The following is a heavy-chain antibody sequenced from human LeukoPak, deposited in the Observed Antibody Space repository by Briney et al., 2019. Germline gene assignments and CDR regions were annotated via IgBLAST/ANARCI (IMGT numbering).Heavy chain of an antibody. CDR3: ARDISNYDILTGYFPGAFDI. V-gene: IGHV4-59*12. D-gene: IGHD3-9*01. Sequence: SETLSLTCTVSGGSISSFSWSWIRQPPGKGLEWIGYIQYTGSTNYNPSLRSRVTTSVDTSKNQFSLKLSSVTAADTAVYYCARDISNYDILTGYFPGAFDIWGQGTMVTVSS. CDR1: GGSISSFS. J-gene: IGHJ3*02. CDR2: IQYTGST.